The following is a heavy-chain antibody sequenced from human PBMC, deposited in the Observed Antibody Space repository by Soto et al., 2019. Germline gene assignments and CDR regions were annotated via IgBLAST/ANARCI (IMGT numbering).Heavy chain of an antibody. D-gene: IGHD3-22*01. Sequence: GGSLRLSCAASGFTFDNYAMHWVRQAPGKGLEWVSGISWNSNTIAYADSVKGRFTISRDNAKNSLYLQMNSLRAEDAAFYYYDSTGYYRTFDYWGQGTLVTVSS. CDR2: ISWNSNTI. J-gene: IGHJ4*02. CDR3: DSTGYYRTFDY. V-gene: IGHV3-9*01. CDR1: GFTFDNYA.